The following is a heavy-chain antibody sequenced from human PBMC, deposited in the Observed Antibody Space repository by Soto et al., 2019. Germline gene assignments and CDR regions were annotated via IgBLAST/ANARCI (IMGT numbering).Heavy chain of an antibody. D-gene: IGHD6-13*01. CDR3: AVAAAGTGLFDY. Sequence: QVQLQESGPGLVKPSETLSLTCTVSGGSISSYYWSWIRQPPGKGLEWIGYIYYSGSTNYNPSLKSRVTISVDTANNQFSLKLSSVTAADTAVYYFAVAAAGTGLFDYWGQGTLGTVSS. V-gene: IGHV4-59*01. CDR1: GGSISSYY. J-gene: IGHJ4*02. CDR2: IYYSGST.